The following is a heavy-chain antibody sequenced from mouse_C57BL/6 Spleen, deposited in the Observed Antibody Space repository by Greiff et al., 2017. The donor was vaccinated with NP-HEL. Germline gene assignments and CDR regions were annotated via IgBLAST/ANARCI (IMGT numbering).Heavy chain of an antibody. D-gene: IGHD2-4*01. Sequence: EVNVVESGGGLVKPGGSLKLSCAASGFTFSSYAMSWVRQTPEKRLEWVATISDGGSYTYYPDNVKGRFTISRDNAKNNLYLQMSHLKSEDTAMYYCARSYDYEGWFAYWGQGTLVTVSA. CDR1: GFTFSSYA. J-gene: IGHJ3*01. V-gene: IGHV5-4*03. CDR3: ARSYDYEGWFAY. CDR2: ISDGGSYT.